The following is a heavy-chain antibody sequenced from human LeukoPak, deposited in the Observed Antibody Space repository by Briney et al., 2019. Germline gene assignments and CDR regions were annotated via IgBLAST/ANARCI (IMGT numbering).Heavy chain of an antibody. Sequence: PGGSLRLSCAASGFTFSSYEMNWVRQAPGKGLEWVSSISSSSSYIYYADSVKGRFTISRDNAKNSLYLQMNSLRAEDTAVYYCARDPTYCSSTSCNQDYYYGMDVWGQGTTVTVSS. V-gene: IGHV3-21*01. D-gene: IGHD2-2*01. CDR2: ISSSSSYI. CDR1: GFTFSSYE. CDR3: ARDPTYCSSTSCNQDYYYGMDV. J-gene: IGHJ6*02.